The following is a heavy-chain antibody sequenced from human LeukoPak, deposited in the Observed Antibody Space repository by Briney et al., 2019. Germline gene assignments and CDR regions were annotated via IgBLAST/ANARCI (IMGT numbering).Heavy chain of an antibody. V-gene: IGHV3-7*03. CDR1: GFTFSSYW. D-gene: IGHD3-22*01. CDR2: IKQDGSEK. CDR3: ARYGSDYYDSSGYSDAFDI. Sequence: GGSLRLSCAASGFTFSSYWMSWVRQAPGKGLEWVANIKQDGSEKYYVDSVKGRFTFSRDNAKNSLYLQMNSLRAEDTAVYYCARYGSDYYDSSGYSDAFDIWGQGTMVTVSS. J-gene: IGHJ3*02.